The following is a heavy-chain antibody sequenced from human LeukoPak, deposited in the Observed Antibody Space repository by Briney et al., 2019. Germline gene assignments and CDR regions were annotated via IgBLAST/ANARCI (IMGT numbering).Heavy chain of an antibody. CDR1: GYSISSGYY. J-gene: IGHJ6*03. CDR2: IYHSGST. Sequence: SETLSLTCAVSGYSISSGYYWGWIRQPPGKGLEWIGSIYHSGSTYYNPSLKSRVTISVDTSKNQFSLKLSSVTAADTAVYYCARVPSYYDWKYYMDVWGKGTTVTVSS. D-gene: IGHD1-26*01. V-gene: IGHV4-38-2*01. CDR3: ARVPSYYDWKYYMDV.